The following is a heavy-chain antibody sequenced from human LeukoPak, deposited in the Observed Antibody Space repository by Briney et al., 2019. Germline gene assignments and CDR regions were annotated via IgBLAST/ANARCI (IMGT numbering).Heavy chain of an antibody. CDR2: FDPEDGET. Sequence: ASVKVSCKVSGYTLTELSMHWVRQAPGKGLERMGGFDPEDGETIYAQKFQGRVTMTEDTSTDTAYMELSSLRSEDTAVYYCATGLPLHDSSGYYFDYWGQGTLVTVSS. V-gene: IGHV1-24*01. D-gene: IGHD3-22*01. J-gene: IGHJ4*02. CDR1: GYTLTELS. CDR3: ATGLPLHDSSGYYFDY.